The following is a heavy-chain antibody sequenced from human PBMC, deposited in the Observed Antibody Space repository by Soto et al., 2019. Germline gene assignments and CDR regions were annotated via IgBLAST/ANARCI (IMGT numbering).Heavy chain of an antibody. CDR1: GGSISSYY. CDR2: IYYSGST. V-gene: IGHV4-59*01. D-gene: IGHD2-21*02. CDR3: ARAGATAIAIDY. J-gene: IGHJ4*02. Sequence: PSETLSLTCTVSGGSISSYYWSWIRQPPGKGLEWIGYIYYSGSTNYNPSLKSRVTISVDTSKNQFSLKLSSMTAADTAVYYCARAGATAIAIDYWGQGTLVTVSS.